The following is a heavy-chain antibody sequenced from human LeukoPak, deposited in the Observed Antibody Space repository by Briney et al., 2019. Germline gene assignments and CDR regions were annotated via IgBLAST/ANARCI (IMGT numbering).Heavy chain of an antibody. V-gene: IGHV4-38-2*01. CDR2: IYHSGST. CDR3: ARKPYGSGSYYNTYYFDY. Sequence: SETLSLTCAVSGYSISSGYYWGWIRQPPGKGLEWIGSIYHSGSTYYNPSLKSRVTISVDTSQNQFSLKLSSVTAADTAVYYCARKPYGSGSYYNTYYFDYWGQGTLVTVSS. CDR1: GYSISSGYY. D-gene: IGHD3-10*01. J-gene: IGHJ4*02.